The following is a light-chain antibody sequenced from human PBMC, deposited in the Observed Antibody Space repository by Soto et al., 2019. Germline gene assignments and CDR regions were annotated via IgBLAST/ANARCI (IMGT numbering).Light chain of an antibody. V-gene: IGKV1-39*01. CDR1: QSISSY. Sequence: DIQMTQSPSSLSASVGDRFTITCRASQSISSYLNWYQQKPGKAPRLLIYAASHLQTGVPSSFRGTGSATHFTLTISSLQPEDFATYYCQQSYRAVTFGQGTRLEIK. J-gene: IGKJ5*01. CDR2: AAS. CDR3: QQSYRAVT.